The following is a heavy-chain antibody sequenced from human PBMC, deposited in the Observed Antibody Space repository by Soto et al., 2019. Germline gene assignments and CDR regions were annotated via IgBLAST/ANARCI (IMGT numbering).Heavy chain of an antibody. J-gene: IGHJ6*02. V-gene: IGHV3-30*18. Sequence: PGGSLRLSCAASGFTFSSYGMHWVRQAPGKGLEWVAVISYDGSNKYYADSVKGRFTTSRDNSKNTLYLQMNSLRAEDTAVYYCAKDNGPDYYGSGSYDYYYYGMDVWGQGTTVTVSS. CDR1: GFTFSSYG. CDR2: ISYDGSNK. CDR3: AKDNGPDYYGSGSYDYYYYGMDV. D-gene: IGHD3-10*01.